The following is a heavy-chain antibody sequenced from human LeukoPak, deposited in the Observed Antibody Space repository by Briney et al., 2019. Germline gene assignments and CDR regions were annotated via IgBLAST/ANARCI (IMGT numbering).Heavy chain of an antibody. Sequence: GASVEVSCKVSGYTLTELSMHWVRQAPGKGLEWMGGFDPEDGETIYAQKFQGRVTMTEDTSTDTAYMELSSLRSEDTAVYYCATVGATIPMNAFDIWGQGTMVTVSS. V-gene: IGHV1-24*01. J-gene: IGHJ3*02. CDR3: ATVGATIPMNAFDI. CDR1: GYTLTELS. CDR2: FDPEDGET. D-gene: IGHD1-26*01.